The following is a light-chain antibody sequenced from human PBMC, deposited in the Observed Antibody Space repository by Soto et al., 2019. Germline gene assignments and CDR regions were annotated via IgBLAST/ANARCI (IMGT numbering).Light chain of an antibody. CDR1: SSDVGGYNF. CDR2: EVS. Sequence: QSALTQPASVSGSPGQSITISCTGTSSDVGGYNFVSWYQQHPGKAPKLIIYEVSNRPSGVSDRFSASKSGNTASLTISGLQADDEADYYCSSYTTSSPLEVFCGGTTLTVL. CDR3: SSYTTSSPLEV. V-gene: IGLV2-14*01. J-gene: IGLJ3*02.